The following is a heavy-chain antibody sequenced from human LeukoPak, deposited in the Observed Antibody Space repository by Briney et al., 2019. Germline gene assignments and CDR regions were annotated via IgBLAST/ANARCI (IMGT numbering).Heavy chain of an antibody. V-gene: IGHV4-59*08. CDR2: SCYSGST. J-gene: IGHJ4*02. CDR3: ARPRSVGRDGHNSGYYFDY. D-gene: IGHD5-24*01. Sequence: SETLPFSCASAGGSISCDNCWWRRQPGGRVEEWFGFSCYSGSTNYHPSLKSRVTISVDTSKNQFSLKLSSVTAADTAVYYCARPRSVGRDGHNSGYYFDYWGQGTLVTVSS. CDR1: GGSISCDN.